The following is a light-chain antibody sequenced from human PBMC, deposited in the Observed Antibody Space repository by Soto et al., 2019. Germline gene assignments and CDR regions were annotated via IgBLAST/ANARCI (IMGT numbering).Light chain of an antibody. Sequence: EIVMTQSTATLSVSPGERVSLSSRASQSISSYLAWYQQKPGQAPRLLMYGASTRATGVPGRFSGSGSGTEFTLTINGLQSEDFAVYYCQHYYNWPPWKFGQGTKVDIK. V-gene: IGKV3-15*01. J-gene: IGKJ1*01. CDR3: QHYYNWPPWK. CDR1: QSISSY. CDR2: GAS.